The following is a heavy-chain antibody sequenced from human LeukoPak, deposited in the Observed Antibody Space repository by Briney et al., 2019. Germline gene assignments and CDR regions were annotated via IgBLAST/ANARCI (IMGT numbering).Heavy chain of an antibody. CDR3: AKGDDSSGYYYGTLYFDY. J-gene: IGHJ4*02. CDR2: ISSSGSTI. CDR1: GFTFSDYY. D-gene: IGHD3-22*01. Sequence: GGSLRLSCAASGFTFSDYYMSWIRQAPGKGLEWVSYISSSGSTIYYADSVKGRFTISRDNAKNPLYLQMNSLRAEDTAVYYCAKGDDSSGYYYGTLYFDYWGQGTLVTVSS. V-gene: IGHV3-11*01.